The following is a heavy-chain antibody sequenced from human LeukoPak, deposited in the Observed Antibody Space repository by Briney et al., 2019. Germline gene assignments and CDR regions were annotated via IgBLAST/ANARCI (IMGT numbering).Heavy chain of an antibody. Sequence: SETLSLTCTVSGGSISSYYWTWIRQPPGKGLEWIGYIYYSGSTNYNPSLKSRVTISVDTSKNQFSLKLSSMTAADTAVYYCASGYYYDSSGSSAFDIWGQGTMVTVSS. CDR3: ASGYYYDSSGSSAFDI. D-gene: IGHD3-22*01. CDR1: GGSISSYY. CDR2: IYYSGST. V-gene: IGHV4-59*12. J-gene: IGHJ3*02.